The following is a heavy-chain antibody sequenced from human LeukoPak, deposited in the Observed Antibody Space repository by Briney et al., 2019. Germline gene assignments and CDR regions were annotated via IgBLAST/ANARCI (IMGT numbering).Heavy chain of an antibody. CDR1: GGSISSYY. CDR3: ARARVEMATISSYYFDY. D-gene: IGHD5-24*01. V-gene: IGHV4-59*01. CDR2: IYYSGST. Sequence: SETLSLTCTVSGGSISSYYWSWIRQPPGKGLEWIGYIYYSGSTNYNPSLKSRVTISVDTSENQFSLKLSSVTAADTAVYYCARARVEMATISSYYFDYWGQGTLVTVSS. J-gene: IGHJ4*02.